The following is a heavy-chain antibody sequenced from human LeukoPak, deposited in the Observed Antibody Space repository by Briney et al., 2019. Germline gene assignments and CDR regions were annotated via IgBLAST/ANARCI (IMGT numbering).Heavy chain of an antibody. V-gene: IGHV4-59*12. D-gene: IGHD3-10*02. CDR2: IYNSGTT. J-gene: IGHJ6*04. CDR3: AELGITMIGGV. Sequence: SETLSLTCTVSGGSISSNFWSWIRQPPGKGLEYIGYIYNSGTTNYNPSLKSRVTISVDTSKNQFSLKLSSVTAEDTAVYYCAELGITMIGGVWGKGTTVTISS. CDR1: GGSISSNF.